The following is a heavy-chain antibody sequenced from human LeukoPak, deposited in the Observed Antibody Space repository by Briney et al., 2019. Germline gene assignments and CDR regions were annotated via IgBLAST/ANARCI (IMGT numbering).Heavy chain of an antibody. D-gene: IGHD3-9*01. Sequence: PSETLSLTCTVSRGSITSSSHNWGWIRQPPGTGPEWIGSVSSSGTSNHSPSLKSRLTLSIDTSKSQFSLNLRSVTAADTAIYYCARHTTYYDVLTGIPGFYFDFWGQGSLVTVTP. V-gene: IGHV4-39*01. J-gene: IGHJ4*02. CDR1: RGSITSSSHN. CDR2: VSSSGTS. CDR3: ARHTTYYDVLTGIPGFYFDF.